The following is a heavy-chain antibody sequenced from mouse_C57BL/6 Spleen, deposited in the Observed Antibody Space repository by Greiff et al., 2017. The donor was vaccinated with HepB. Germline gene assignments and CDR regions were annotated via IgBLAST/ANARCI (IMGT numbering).Heavy chain of an antibody. Sequence: QVQLQQPGAELVKPGASVKMSCKASGYTFTSYWITWVKQRPGQGLEWIGDIYPGSGSTNSNEKFKSKATLTVDTSSSTAYMQLSSLTSEDSAVYYCARGGSAGSSPYAMDYWGQGTSVTVSS. V-gene: IGHV1-55*01. CDR2: IYPGSGST. D-gene: IGHD1-1*01. J-gene: IGHJ4*01. CDR3: ARGGSAGSSPYAMDY. CDR1: GYTFTSYW.